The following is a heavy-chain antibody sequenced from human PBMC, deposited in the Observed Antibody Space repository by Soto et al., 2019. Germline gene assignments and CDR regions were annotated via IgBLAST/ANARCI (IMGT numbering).Heavy chain of an antibody. V-gene: IGHV4-30-2*01. CDR1: GGSISSGGYS. CDR3: TIGWGRDTPLSA. Sequence: QLQLQESGSGLVKPSQTLSLTCAVSGGSISSGGYSWSWIRQPPGKGLEWVGYIYHSGSTYYNPSPKSRLTITGHMTKKQFCPKPRSVTAAGTVMYYYTIGWGRDTPLSAWGQGTLVTVSS. J-gene: IGHJ4*02. CDR2: IYHSGST. D-gene: IGHD7-27*01.